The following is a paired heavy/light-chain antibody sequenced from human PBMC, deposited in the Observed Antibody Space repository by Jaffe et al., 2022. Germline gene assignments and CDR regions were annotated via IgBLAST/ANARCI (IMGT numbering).Light chain of an antibody. V-gene: IGKV1-39*01. J-gene: IGKJ2*01. CDR2: TTS. CDR3: QQSYSTPYT. CDR1: ESISSN. Sequence: DIQMTQSPSSLSASVGDRVTITCRASESISSNLNWYQQYTGRAPKLLIYTTSSLQSGVPSRFSGSASGTHFTLTISSLQPEDFATYYCQQSYSTPYTFGQGTKLEIK.
Heavy chain of an antibody. CDR1: GFTFSGSA. V-gene: IGHV3-73*02. Sequence: DVQLVESGGGLVQPGGSLKLSCAASGFTFSGSAMHWVRQASGKGLEWVGRIRTKVMKYATAYSVSVSGRFSISRDDSKNTAYLEMNSLKTEDTAVYYCSRDSGGLDYWGQGILVTVSS. CDR2: IRTKVMKYAT. D-gene: IGHD2-15*01. J-gene: IGHJ4*02. CDR3: SRDSGGLDY.